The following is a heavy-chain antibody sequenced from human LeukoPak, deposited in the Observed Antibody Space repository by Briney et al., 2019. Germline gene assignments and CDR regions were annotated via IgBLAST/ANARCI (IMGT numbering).Heavy chain of an antibody. CDR2: ISYDGSNK. CDR1: GFTFSSYG. D-gene: IGHD2-21*02. J-gene: IGHJ4*02. CDR3: ARFVVVTAITDY. V-gene: IGHV3-30*03. Sequence: GGSLRLSCAASGFTFSSYGMHWVRQAPGKGLEWVAVISYDGSNKYYADSVKGRFTISRDNSKNTLYLQMNSLRAEDTAVYYCARFVVVTAITDYWGQGTLVTVSS.